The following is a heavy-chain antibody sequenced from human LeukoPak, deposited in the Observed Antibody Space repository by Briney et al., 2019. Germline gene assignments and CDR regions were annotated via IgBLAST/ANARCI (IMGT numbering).Heavy chain of an antibody. CDR1: GFTFSSYS. CDR3: ARRERGWFDP. CDR2: ITDRTSTI. D-gene: IGHD1-26*01. Sequence: GGSLRLSCAASGFTFSSYSMSWVRQAPGRGLEWVSYITDRTSTIYYGDSVKGRFTISRDNAKNSLYLQMSSLRDEDTAVYYCARRERGWFDPWGQGTLVTVSS. J-gene: IGHJ5*02. V-gene: IGHV3-48*02.